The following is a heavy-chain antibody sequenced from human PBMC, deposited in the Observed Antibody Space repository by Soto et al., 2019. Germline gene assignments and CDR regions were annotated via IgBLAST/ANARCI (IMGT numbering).Heavy chain of an antibody. Sequence: GESLKISCKGSGYSFTSYWIGWVRQMPGKGLEWMGIIYPGDSDTRYSPSFQGQVTISADKSISTAYLQWSSLKASDTAMYYCARHAGTIFGVVINSIDYWGQGTLVTVSS. CDR3: ARHAGTIFGVVINSIDY. D-gene: IGHD3-3*01. V-gene: IGHV5-51*01. CDR2: IYPGDSDT. CDR1: GYSFTSYW. J-gene: IGHJ4*02.